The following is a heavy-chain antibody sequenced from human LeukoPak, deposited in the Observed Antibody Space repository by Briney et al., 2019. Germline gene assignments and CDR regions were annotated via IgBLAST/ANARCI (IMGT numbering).Heavy chain of an antibody. V-gene: IGHV3-30-3*01. CDR1: GFTFSSYA. J-gene: IGHJ2*01. CDR3: ARILTGENMTTVTTAYFGRDWYFDL. Sequence: TGGSPRLSCAASGFTFSSYAMHWVRQAPGKGLEWVAVISYDGSNKYYADSVKGRFTISRDNSKNTLYLQMNSLRAEDTAVYYCARILTGENMTTVTTAYFGRDWYFDLWGRGTLVTVSS. D-gene: IGHD4-17*01. CDR2: ISYDGSNK.